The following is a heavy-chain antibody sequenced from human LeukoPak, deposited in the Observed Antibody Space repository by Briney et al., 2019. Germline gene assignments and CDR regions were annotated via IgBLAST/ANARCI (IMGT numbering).Heavy chain of an antibody. V-gene: IGHV3-21*01. CDR3: ARDPTYCSGGSCYSYGMDV. CDR2: ISSSSSYI. D-gene: IGHD2-15*01. J-gene: IGHJ6*02. CDR1: GFTFSSYS. Sequence: PGGSLRLSRAASGFTFSSYSMNWVRQAPGKGLEWVSSISSSSSYIYYADSVKGRFTISRDNAKNSLYLQMNSLRAEDTAVYYCARDPTYCSGGSCYSYGMDVWGQGTTVTVSS.